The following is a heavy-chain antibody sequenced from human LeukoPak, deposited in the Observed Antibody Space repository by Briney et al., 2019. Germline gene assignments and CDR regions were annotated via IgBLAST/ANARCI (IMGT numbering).Heavy chain of an antibody. CDR1: GGSITSTNY. CDR2: VNLQGST. J-gene: IGHJ4*02. CDR3: AREGGPYRPLDY. Sequence: PSETLSLTCGVSGGSITSTNYWTWVRPPPGKGLEWIGEVNLQGSTNYNPSLMGRVAISGDIYENHISLQLTSVTAADTAVYYCAREGGPYRPLDYSGQGTLVTVSS. V-gene: IGHV4-4*02.